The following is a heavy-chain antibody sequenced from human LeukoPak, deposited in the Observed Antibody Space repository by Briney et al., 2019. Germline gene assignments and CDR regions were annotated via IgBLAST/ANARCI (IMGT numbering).Heavy chain of an antibody. CDR3: ARAQDYGDYFFGWIPDKFDY. D-gene: IGHD4-17*01. Sequence: GGSLRLSCAASGFTFSSYSMNWVRQAPGKGLEWVSSISSSSSYIYYADSVKGRLTISRDNAKNSLYLQMNSLRAEDTAVYYCARAQDYGDYFFGWIPDKFDYWGQGTLVTVSS. J-gene: IGHJ4*02. CDR2: ISSSSSYI. CDR1: GFTFSSYS. V-gene: IGHV3-21*01.